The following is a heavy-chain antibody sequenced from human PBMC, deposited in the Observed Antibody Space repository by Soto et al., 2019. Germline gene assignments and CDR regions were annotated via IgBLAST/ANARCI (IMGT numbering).Heavy chain of an antibody. CDR3: ARVGDYVWGSYRYISY. CDR1: GFTVSSNY. V-gene: IGHV3-66*01. CDR2: IYSGGST. D-gene: IGHD3-16*02. J-gene: IGHJ4*02. Sequence: PGGSLRLSCAASGFTVSSNYMSWVRQAPGKGLEWVSVIYSGGSTYYADSVKGRFTISRDNSKNTLYLQMNSLRAEDTAVYYCARVGDYVWGSYRYISYWGQGTLVTVSS.